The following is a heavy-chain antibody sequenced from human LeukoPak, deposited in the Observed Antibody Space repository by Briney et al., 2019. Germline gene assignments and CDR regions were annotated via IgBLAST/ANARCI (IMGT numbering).Heavy chain of an antibody. CDR2: IYSGGRT. Sequence: GGSLRLSCAASGFTVSSNYMSWVRQAPGKGLEWVSFIYSGGRTYYAASWRGGLTISRTNSKITLSLQMNSLRAEYTAIYHCATYRQVLSLFESWGQGTLVTVSS. CDR3: ATYRQVLSLFES. CDR1: GFTVSSNY. D-gene: IGHD2-8*02. V-gene: IGHV3-53*01. J-gene: IGHJ4*02.